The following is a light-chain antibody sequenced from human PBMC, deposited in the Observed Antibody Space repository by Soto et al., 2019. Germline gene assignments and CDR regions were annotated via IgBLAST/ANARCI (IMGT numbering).Light chain of an antibody. CDR2: DAS. CDR3: QQRGNWPGT. CDR1: QSVRSY. J-gene: IGKJ2*01. V-gene: IGKV3-11*01. Sequence: EIVLTQSPATLSLSPGERATLSCRASQSVRSYLAWYQQKPGQAPRLLIYDASNRATGIPARFSGSGSGTDFTLTIGSLEPEDFAVYYCQQRGNWPGTFGQGTRLDIK.